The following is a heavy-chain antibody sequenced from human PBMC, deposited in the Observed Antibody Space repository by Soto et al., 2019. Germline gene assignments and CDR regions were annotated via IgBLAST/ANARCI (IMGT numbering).Heavy chain of an antibody. Sequence: QVQLVQSGAEVKKPGSSVKVSCKASGGTFSSYAISWVRQAPGQGLEWMGGIIPIFGTANYAQKFQGRVTITADKATSTAYMELGSLRSEDTAVYYCARDGVRVGATRAFDIWCQGTMVTVSS. V-gene: IGHV1-69*06. CDR2: IIPIFGTA. J-gene: IGHJ3*02. D-gene: IGHD1-26*01. CDR3: ARDGVRVGATRAFDI. CDR1: GGTFSSYA.